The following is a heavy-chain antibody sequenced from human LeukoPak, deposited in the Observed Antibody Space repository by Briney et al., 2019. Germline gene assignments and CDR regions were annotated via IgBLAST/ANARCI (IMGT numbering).Heavy chain of an antibody. Sequence: GESLKISCKGSGYSFTSYRIGWVRQMPGKGLEWMGIIYPGDSDTRYSPSVQGQVTISADKSNSTAYLQWSSLKAADTAMYYCARLLVATVPTPYGEGDAFDIWGQGTMVTVSS. CDR1: GYSFTSYR. CDR3: ARLLVATVPTPYGEGDAFDI. D-gene: IGHD4-11*01. J-gene: IGHJ3*02. CDR2: IYPGDSDT. V-gene: IGHV5-51*01.